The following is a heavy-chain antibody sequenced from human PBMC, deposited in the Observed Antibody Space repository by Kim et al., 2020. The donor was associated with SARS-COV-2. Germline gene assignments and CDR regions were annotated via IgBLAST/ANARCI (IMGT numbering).Heavy chain of an antibody. CDR3: ARGGKWFGELSNWDY. J-gene: IGHJ4*02. Sequence: PSLTSRVTISVDTSKNQFSLKLSSVTAADTAVYYCARGGKWFGELSNWDYWGQGTLVTVSS. V-gene: IGHV4-59*09. D-gene: IGHD3-10*01.